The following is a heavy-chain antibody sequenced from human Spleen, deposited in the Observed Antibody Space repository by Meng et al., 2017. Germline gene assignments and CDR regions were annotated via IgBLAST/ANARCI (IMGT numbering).Heavy chain of an antibody. Sequence: SETLSLTCAVYGGSFSDYSWTWIRRPPGKGLEWIGEVSHTGGTKYSPSLKSRVTISVDTSKNQFSLKLTSVTAADTAVYFCARAFSQRVVRGWKYSYSNGLDVWGQGTTVTGSS. CDR3: ARAFSQRVVRGWKYSYSNGLDV. CDR2: VSHTGGT. J-gene: IGHJ6*02. CDR1: GGSFSDYS. V-gene: IGHV4-34*01. D-gene: IGHD6-13*01.